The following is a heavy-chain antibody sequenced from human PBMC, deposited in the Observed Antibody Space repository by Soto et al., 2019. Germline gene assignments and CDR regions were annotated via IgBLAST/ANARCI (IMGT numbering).Heavy chain of an antibody. Sequence: QVQLQQWGAGLLKPSETLSLTCAVYGGSFNGHHWTWIRQTPGRGLEWIGEITHGGTSNSNPSLKSRVTISVDTSKSQFSLKLNSVTAADTGVYYCARGRRKQQLVVYYHSYGLDVWGLGTTVMVSS. CDR1: GGSFNGHH. V-gene: IGHV4-34*01. CDR2: ITHGGTS. CDR3: ARGRRKQQLVVYYHSYGLDV. J-gene: IGHJ6*02. D-gene: IGHD6-13*01.